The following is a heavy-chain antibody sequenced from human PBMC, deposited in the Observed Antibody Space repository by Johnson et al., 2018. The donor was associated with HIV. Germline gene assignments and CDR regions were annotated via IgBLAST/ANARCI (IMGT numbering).Heavy chain of an antibody. CDR3: AKDIASGYPNGGPLDI. D-gene: IGHD6-13*01. V-gene: IGHV3-30-3*01. CDR1: GFTFSSYA. CDR2: ISYDGSNK. Sequence: QVQLVESGGGVVQPGRSLRLSCAASGFTFSSYAMHWVRQAPGKGLEWVAVISYDGSNKYYADSVKGRFTISRDNSKNTLYLQMNRLRAEDTAVYYCAKDIASGYPNGGPLDIWGQGTMVTVSS. J-gene: IGHJ3*02.